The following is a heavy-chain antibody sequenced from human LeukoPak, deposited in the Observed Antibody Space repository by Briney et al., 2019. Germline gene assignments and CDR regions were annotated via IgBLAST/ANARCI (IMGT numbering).Heavy chain of an antibody. CDR2: INHSGST. D-gene: IGHD2-2*01. J-gene: IGHJ2*01. Sequence: TSETLSLTCTVYGGSFSGYYWSWIRQPPGKGLEWIGEINHSGSTNYNPSLKSRVTISVDTSKNQFSLKLSSVTAADTAVYYCARGVTRYGCSSTSRYVDLWGRGTLVTVSS. V-gene: IGHV4-34*01. CDR3: ARGVTRYGCSSTSRYVDL. CDR1: GGSFSGYY.